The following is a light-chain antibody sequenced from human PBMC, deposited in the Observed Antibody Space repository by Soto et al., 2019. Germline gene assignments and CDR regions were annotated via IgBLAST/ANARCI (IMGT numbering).Light chain of an antibody. CDR1: QSISRY. J-gene: IGKJ1*01. CDR3: QQSYSSTRT. CDR2: HXS. V-gene: IGKV1-39*01. Sequence: INMTQSPSSLSASLGDRVTLAXRASQSISRYLNWYQQEPGXAPNXXXYHXSSLQSGVPSRLSGSGSGTDFTLTISSLQPEYFATYYCQQSYSSTRTFGQGTKVDIK.